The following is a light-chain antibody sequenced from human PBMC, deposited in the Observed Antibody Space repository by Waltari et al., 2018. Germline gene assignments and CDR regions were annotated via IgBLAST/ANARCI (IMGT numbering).Light chain of an antibody. CDR3: QQYDISPLT. V-gene: IGKV3-20*01. CDR1: QTARTTY. Sequence: EIVLTQSPGTLSLSPGERATLSCRASQTARTTYLAWYQQKPGPAPTLLIYGTSGRATVIPDRFSGSGSETDFSLTISSLEAEDFAVYYCQQYDISPLTCGGGTKVEIK. CDR2: GTS. J-gene: IGKJ4*01.